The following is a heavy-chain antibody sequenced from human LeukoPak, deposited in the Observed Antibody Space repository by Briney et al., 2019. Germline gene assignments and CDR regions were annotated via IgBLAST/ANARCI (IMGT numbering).Heavy chain of an antibody. CDR2: INHSGST. V-gene: IGHV4-34*01. J-gene: IGHJ4*02. D-gene: IGHD3-16*01. CDR1: GGSFSGYY. CDR3: ALTPKGVDYVWGLNHVYFDY. Sequence: PSETLSLTCAVYGGSFSGYYWSWIRQPPGRGLEWIGEINHSGSTNYNPSLKSRVTISVDTSKNQFSLKLSSVTAADTAVYYCALTPKGVDYVWGLNHVYFDYWGQGTLVTVSS.